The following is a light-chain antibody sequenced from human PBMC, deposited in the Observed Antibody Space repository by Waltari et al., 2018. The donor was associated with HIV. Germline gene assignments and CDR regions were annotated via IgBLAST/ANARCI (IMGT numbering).Light chain of an antibody. CDR3: QQLNSYSLT. Sequence: DIQLTQPPSFLSASVGDRVTIPCRASPGIRSSFAWYQQKPGKAPKLLIYAASTLQSGVPSRFSGSGSVTEFTLTISSLQPEDFATYYCQQLNSYSLTFGGGTKVEIK. CDR1: PGIRSS. V-gene: IGKV1-9*01. CDR2: AAS. J-gene: IGKJ4*01.